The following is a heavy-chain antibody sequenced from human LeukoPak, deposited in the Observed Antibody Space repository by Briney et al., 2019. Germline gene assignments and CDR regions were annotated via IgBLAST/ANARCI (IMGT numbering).Heavy chain of an antibody. CDR3: ARGRIAAAATPYYFDY. D-gene: IGHD6-13*01. Sequence: PSETLSLTCTVSGGSISSSSYYWGWIRQPPGKGLEWIGSIYYSGSTYYNPSLKSRVTISVDTSKNQFSLKLSSVTAADTAVYYCARGRIAAAATPYYFDYWGQGTLVTVSS. J-gene: IGHJ4*02. V-gene: IGHV4-39*07. CDR2: IYYSGST. CDR1: GGSISSSSYY.